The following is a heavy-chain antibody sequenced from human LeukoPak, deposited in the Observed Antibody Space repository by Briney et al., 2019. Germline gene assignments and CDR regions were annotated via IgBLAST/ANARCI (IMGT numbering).Heavy chain of an antibody. Sequence: GSLRLSCAASGFTFSNYAMTWVRQAPGKGLEWVSGISDSGGSTYYADSVKGRFTISRDNSKNTLYLQMNSLRAEDTAVYYCAKSLSGGGYYFEYWGQGTLVTVSS. CDR1: GFTFSNYA. J-gene: IGHJ4*02. CDR3: AKSLSGGGYYFEY. CDR2: ISDSGGST. V-gene: IGHV3-23*01. D-gene: IGHD3-10*01.